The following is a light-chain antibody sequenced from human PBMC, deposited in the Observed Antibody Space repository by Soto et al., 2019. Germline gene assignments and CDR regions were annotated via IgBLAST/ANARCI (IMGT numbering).Light chain of an antibody. J-gene: IGKJ2*01. CDR1: QSVSSSY. Sequence: EIVLAQSPGTLSLSPGERATLSCRASQSVSSSYLAWYQQKPGQAPRLLIYDASNRATGIPARFSGSGSGTEFTLTISSLQSEDFAIYYCQQYHYWPYTFGQGTKVDIK. CDR3: QQYHYWPYT. V-gene: IGKV3D-15*01. CDR2: DAS.